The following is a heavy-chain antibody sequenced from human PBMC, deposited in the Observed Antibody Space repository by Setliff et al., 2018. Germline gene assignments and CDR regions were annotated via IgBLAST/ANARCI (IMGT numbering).Heavy chain of an antibody. J-gene: IGHJ4*02. CDR2: IWDDGGNK. CDR3: AKTCSGSGCYAGLES. Sequence: GGSLRLSCAASGFTFSTYRMHWVRQAPGKGLEWVAVIWDDGGNKYHADSVKGRFTISRDNSKNTLYLQMNSLRPEDTAVYYCAKTCSGSGCYAGLESWGQGTPVTVS. CDR1: GFTFSTYR. D-gene: IGHD2-15*01. V-gene: IGHV3-33*08.